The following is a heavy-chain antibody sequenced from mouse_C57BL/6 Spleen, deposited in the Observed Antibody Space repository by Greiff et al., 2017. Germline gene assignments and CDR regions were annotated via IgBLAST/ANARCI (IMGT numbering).Heavy chain of an antibody. J-gene: IGHJ3*01. D-gene: IGHD2-3*01. CDR2: YPGSGNTY. V-gene: IGHV1-83*01. CDR1: YTFTDYYM. CDR3: RFDGYYVTY. Sequence: VQVVESGPELVKPGASVKMSCKASGYTFTDYYMHWVKQKPGKGLEWIGEIYPGSGNTYYNEKFKGKATLTADTSSSTAYMQLSSLTSEDSAVYFCARFDGYYVTYWGQGTLVTVSA.